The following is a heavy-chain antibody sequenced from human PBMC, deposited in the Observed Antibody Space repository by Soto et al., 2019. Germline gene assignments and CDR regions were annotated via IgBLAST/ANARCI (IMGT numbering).Heavy chain of an antibody. CDR1: GGTFSSYA. CDR3: ARSGYSTLGYYYYGMDV. D-gene: IGHD3-3*01. CDR2: IIPIFGTA. J-gene: IGHJ6*02. V-gene: IGHV1-69*01. Sequence: QVQLMQSGAEVKKPGSSVKVSCKASGGTFSSYAISWVRQAPGQGLEWMGGIIPIFGTANYAQKFQGRVTITADESTSTAYMELSSLRSEDTAVYYCARSGYSTLGYYYYGMDVWGQGTTVTVSS.